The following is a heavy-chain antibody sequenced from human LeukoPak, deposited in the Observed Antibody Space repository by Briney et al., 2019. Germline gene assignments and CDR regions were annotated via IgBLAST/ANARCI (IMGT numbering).Heavy chain of an antibody. V-gene: IGHV4-34*01. J-gene: IGHJ4*02. D-gene: IGHD6-13*01. CDR2: INHSGST. CDR1: GGSFSGYY. Sequence: SQTLSLTCAVDGGSFSGYYCSWIRQPPGKGLEWIGEINHSGSTNYNPSLKSRVTISVDTSKNQCSLKLSSVTAADTAVYYCARGRRLSSWNFDYWGQGTLVTVSS. CDR3: ARGRRLSSWNFDY.